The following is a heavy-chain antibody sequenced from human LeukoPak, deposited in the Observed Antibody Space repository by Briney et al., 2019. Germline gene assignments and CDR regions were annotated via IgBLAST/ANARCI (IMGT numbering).Heavy chain of an antibody. CDR3: ARPTKEGSSWYWWFDP. Sequence: GGSLRLSCAASGFTFSDYNMNWVRQAPGKELEWVSRINNDGSSTSYADSVKGRFTISRDNAKNTLYLQMNSLRAEGTAVYYCARPTKEGSSWYWWFDPWGQGTLVTSPQ. CDR1: GFTFSDYN. J-gene: IGHJ5*02. D-gene: IGHD6-13*01. V-gene: IGHV3-74*01. CDR2: INNDGSST.